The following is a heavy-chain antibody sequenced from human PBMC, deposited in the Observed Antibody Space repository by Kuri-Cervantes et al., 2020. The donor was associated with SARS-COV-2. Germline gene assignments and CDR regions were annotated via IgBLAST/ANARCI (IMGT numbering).Heavy chain of an antibody. CDR1: GYTFSNYG. D-gene: IGHD5-24*01. J-gene: IGHJ4*02. CDR2: ILPILDAA. CDR3: AREWTDPIEMTTPTHFDY. V-gene: IGHV1-69*13. Sequence: SVKVSCKASGYTFSNYGFSWVRQAPGQGLEWMGGILPILDAANYAQKFQGRVTITADESTSTAYMELSSLRSEDTAVYYCAREWTDPIEMTTPTHFDYWGQGTLVT.